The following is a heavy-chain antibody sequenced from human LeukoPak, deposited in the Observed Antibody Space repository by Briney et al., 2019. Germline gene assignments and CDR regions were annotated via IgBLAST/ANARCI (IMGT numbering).Heavy chain of an antibody. D-gene: IGHD3-16*01. J-gene: IGHJ6*02. CDR1: GDSISSYY. Sequence: PSETLSLTCTVSGDSISSYYWSWIRQPPGKGLEWIGYIYYSGSTNYNPSLKSRVTISVDTSKNQFSLKLSSVTAADTAVYYCARDHGDYGMDVWGQGTTVTVSS. V-gene: IGHV4-59*01. CDR2: IYYSGST. CDR3: ARDHGDYGMDV.